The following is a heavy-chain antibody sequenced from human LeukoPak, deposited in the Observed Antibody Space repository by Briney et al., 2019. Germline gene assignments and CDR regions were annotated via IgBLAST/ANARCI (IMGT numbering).Heavy chain of an antibody. CDR2: ISSDSGTI. D-gene: IGHD1-14*01. CDR3: ARAAQPGFDP. V-gene: IGHV3-48*01. Sequence: SGGSLRLSCGASGLTFSTYSMNWVRQAPGKGLEWVSYISSDSGTIYYADSVKGQFTISRDNAKNSLYLQMNSLRAEDTAVYYCARAAQPGFDPWGQGTLVTVSS. J-gene: IGHJ5*02. CDR1: GLTFSTYS.